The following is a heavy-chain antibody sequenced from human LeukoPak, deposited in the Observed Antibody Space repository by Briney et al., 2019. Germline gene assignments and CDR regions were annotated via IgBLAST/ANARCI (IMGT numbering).Heavy chain of an antibody. D-gene: IGHD6-13*01. CDR3: ARDGYSSSWKAFDI. V-gene: IGHV4-4*07. Sequence: SETLSLTCTVSGGSISSYYWSWIRQPAGKGLEWIGRIYTSGSTNYNPSLKSRVTMSVDTSKNQFSLKLSSVTAADTAVYYCARDGYSSSWKAFDIRGQGTMVTVSS. J-gene: IGHJ3*02. CDR2: IYTSGST. CDR1: GGSISSYY.